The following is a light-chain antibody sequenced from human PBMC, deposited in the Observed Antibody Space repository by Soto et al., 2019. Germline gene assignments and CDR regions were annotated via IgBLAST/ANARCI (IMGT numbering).Light chain of an antibody. V-gene: IGKV3-15*01. CDR2: GAP. J-gene: IGKJ1*01. CDR3: QQYNNWGRT. CDR1: ESVGTN. Sequence: ETLMTQSPASLSVSPGDRATLSCRASESVGTNLAWYQQRPGQAPRLLVYGAPYTSSGIPARFSGSGSGTEFTLTISSLQSEDFAVYYCQQYNNWGRTFGQGTKVEIK.